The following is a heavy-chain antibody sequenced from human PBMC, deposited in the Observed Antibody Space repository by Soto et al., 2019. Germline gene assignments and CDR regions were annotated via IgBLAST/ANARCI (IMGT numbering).Heavy chain of an antibody. V-gene: IGHV4-34*01. J-gene: IGHJ4*02. CDR1: GESFSGYY. CDR3: ARGDILTAYRLEY. CDR2: INHSGST. Sequence: QVQLQQWGAGLLKPSETLSLTCAVYGESFSGYYWSWIRQSPGKGLEWIGEINHSGSTNCNPSLKSRIXXSXAXXKTQFSLKLSSVTAADTGVYYCARGDILTAYRLEYWGQGNLITVSS. D-gene: IGHD3-9*01.